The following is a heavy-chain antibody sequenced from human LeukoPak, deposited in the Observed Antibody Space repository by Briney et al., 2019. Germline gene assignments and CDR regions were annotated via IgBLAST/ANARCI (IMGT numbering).Heavy chain of an antibody. CDR2: IIPILGIA. J-gene: IGHJ3*02. CDR3: ARVGGRSLTATDAFDI. V-gene: IGHV1-69*04. CDR1: GGTFSSYA. D-gene: IGHD2-21*02. Sequence: GASVKVSCKASGGTFSSYAISWVRQAPGQGLEWMGRIIPILGIANYAQKFQGRVTITADKSTSTAYMELSSLRSEDTAVYYCARVGGRSLTATDAFDIWGQGTMVTVSS.